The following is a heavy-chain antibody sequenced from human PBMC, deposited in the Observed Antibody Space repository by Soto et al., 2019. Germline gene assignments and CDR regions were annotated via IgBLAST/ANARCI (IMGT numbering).Heavy chain of an antibody. CDR3: AKVFSGGSCGY. V-gene: IGHV3-23*01. J-gene: IGHJ4*02. Sequence: GGSLRLSCASSGFTFSSYAMSWVRQAPGKGLEWVSAISGSGGSTYYADSVKGRFTISRDNSKNTLYLQMNSLRAEDTAVYYCAKVFSGGSCGYWGQGTLVTVSS. D-gene: IGHD2-15*01. CDR1: GFTFSSYA. CDR2: ISGSGGST.